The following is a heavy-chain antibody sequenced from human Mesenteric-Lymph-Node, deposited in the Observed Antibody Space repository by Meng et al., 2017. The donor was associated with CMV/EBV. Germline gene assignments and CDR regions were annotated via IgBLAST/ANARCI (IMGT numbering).Heavy chain of an antibody. V-gene: IGHV3-20*04. CDR3: VGYLIGGDWFDP. J-gene: IGHJ5*02. CDR1: GFTLENYG. Sequence: GGSLRLSCAASGFTLENYGMSWVRQAPGKGLEWVSGIKWNGGSTDYADSVKGRFTISRDNAKNSLYLQMNSLRAEDTAVYYCVGYLIGGDWFDPWGQGTLVTVSS. D-gene: IGHD5-18*01. CDR2: IKWNGGST.